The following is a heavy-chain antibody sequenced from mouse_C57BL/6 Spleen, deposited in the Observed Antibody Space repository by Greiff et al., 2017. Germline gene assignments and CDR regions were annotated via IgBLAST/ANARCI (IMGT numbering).Heavy chain of an antibody. J-gene: IGHJ4*01. D-gene: IGHD1-1*02. V-gene: IGHV1-52*01. Sequence: QVQLQQPGAELVRPGSSVKLSCKASGYTFTSYWMHWVKQRPIQGLEWIGKIDPSDSETNYNQKFKDKATLTVDKSSSTAYMKLSSLTSEDSAGYYCARDGGNPYYYAMDYWGQGTSVTVSS. CDR1: GYTFTSYW. CDR3: ARDGGNPYYYAMDY. CDR2: IDPSDSET.